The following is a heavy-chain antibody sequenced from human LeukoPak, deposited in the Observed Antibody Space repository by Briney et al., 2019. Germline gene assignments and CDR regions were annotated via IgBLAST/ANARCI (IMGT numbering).Heavy chain of an antibody. CDR2: ITEDGSGK. CDR3: ARDGQGPISLDY. J-gene: IGHJ4*02. CDR1: GFTASGYW. V-gene: IGHV3-74*01. Sequence: GGSLRLFCAASGFTASGYWMHWGRQHPARGLMWLSYITEDGSGKSYEDSVRGRFTISRDNAKNTVHLQMNSLRVDDTAVYYCARDGQGPISLDYWGQGTPVTVSS. D-gene: IGHD2/OR15-2a*01.